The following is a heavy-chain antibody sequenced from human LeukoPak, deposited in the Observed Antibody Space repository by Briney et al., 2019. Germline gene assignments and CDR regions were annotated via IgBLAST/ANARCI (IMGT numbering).Heavy chain of an antibody. CDR1: GGSFSGYY. J-gene: IGHJ4*02. CDR2: IYYSGST. CDR3: AGGTAYYDYVWGSYRAIGFDY. V-gene: IGHV4-31*11. D-gene: IGHD3-16*01. Sequence: SETLSLTCAVYGGSFSGYYWTYIRQHPGKGLEWIGYIYYSGSTYYNPSLKSRVTISVDTSKNQFSLKLSSVTAADTAVYYCAGGTAYYDYVWGSYRAIGFDYWGQGTLVTVSS.